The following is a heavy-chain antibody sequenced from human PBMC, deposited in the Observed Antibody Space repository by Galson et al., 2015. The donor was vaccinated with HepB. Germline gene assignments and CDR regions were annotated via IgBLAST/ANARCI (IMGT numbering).Heavy chain of an antibody. D-gene: IGHD2-8*02. Sequence: SVKVSCKASGYTFSGYYMHWVRQAPGQGLEWMGRIIPNSGGTNYGQKFQGRVTMTRDTSISTVYMELSRLRSDETAMYYCARESTGGPFHYYHYRDVWGKGTTVTVSS. CDR1: GYTFSGYY. J-gene: IGHJ6*03. CDR3: ARESTGGPFHYYHYRDV. CDR2: IIPNSGGT. V-gene: IGHV1-2*06.